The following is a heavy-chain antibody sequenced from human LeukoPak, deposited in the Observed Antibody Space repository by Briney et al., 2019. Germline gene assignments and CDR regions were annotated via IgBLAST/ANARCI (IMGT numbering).Heavy chain of an antibody. Sequence: QAGGSLRLSCAASGFTFSSYSMNWVRQAPGKGLEWVSYISSSSSTIYYADSVKGRFTISRDNAKNSLYLQMNSLRAEDTAVYYCARDYLALLGGAPYDAFDIWGQGTMVTVSS. J-gene: IGHJ3*02. CDR3: ARDYLALLGGAPYDAFDI. V-gene: IGHV3-48*01. CDR1: GFTFSSYS. CDR2: ISSSSSTI. D-gene: IGHD1-26*01.